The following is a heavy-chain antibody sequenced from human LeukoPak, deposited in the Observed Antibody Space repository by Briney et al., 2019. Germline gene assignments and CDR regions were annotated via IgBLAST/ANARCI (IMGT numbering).Heavy chain of an antibody. Sequence: GGSLRLSCAASGFTFSGSAMHWVRQASGKGLEWVGRIRSKANSYATAYAATVKGRFTISRDDSKNTAYLQMNSLKTEDTAVYYCTRAVDTAMGPAWFYYGMDVWGQGTTVTVSS. CDR1: GFTFSGSA. CDR2: IRSKANSYAT. J-gene: IGHJ6*02. CDR3: TRAVDTAMGPAWFYYGMDV. D-gene: IGHD5-18*01. V-gene: IGHV3-73*01.